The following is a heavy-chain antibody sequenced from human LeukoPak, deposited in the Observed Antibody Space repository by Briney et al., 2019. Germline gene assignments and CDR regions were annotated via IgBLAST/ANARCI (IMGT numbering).Heavy chain of an antibody. CDR1: GFTVSSNY. V-gene: IGHV3-66*01. CDR3: ARGYCSGGSCYSVGYYGMDV. J-gene: IGHJ6*02. D-gene: IGHD2-15*01. Sequence: GGSLRLSCAASGFTVSSNYMSWVRQAPGKGLEWVSVIYSGGSTYYADSVKVRFTVSRDNAKNTLYLQMNSLRAEDTAVYNCARGYCSGGSCYSVGYYGMDVWGQGTTVTVSS. CDR2: IYSGGST.